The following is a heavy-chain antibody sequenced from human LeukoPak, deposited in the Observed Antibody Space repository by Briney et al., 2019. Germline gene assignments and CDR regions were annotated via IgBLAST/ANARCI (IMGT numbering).Heavy chain of an antibody. CDR1: GYTFTGYY. Sequence: GASVKVSCKASGYTFTGYYMHWVRQAPGQGLEWMGWINPNSGGTNYAQKFQGRVTMTRNTSISTAYMELSSLRSEDTAVYYCARAPMVRGVMSYYYYYYMDVWGKGTTVTISS. J-gene: IGHJ6*03. D-gene: IGHD3-10*01. V-gene: IGHV1-2*02. CDR3: ARAPMVRGVMSYYYYYYMDV. CDR2: INPNSGGT.